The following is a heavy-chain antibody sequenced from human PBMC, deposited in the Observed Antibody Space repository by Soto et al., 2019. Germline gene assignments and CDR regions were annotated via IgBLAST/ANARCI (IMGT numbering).Heavy chain of an antibody. V-gene: IGHV4-61*01. D-gene: IGHD3-3*01. CDR1: SVSFRTGRSS. Sequence: LPLTFAVSSVSFRTGRSSWGWIRQPPGKGLEWIGYVYHTGRTSYNPSLKSRVSISMDTSKNQFSLNLDSVTAADTAVYFCARDFAYFDSWGQGNLVTVSS. CDR3: ARDFAYFDS. CDR2: VYHTGRT. J-gene: IGHJ4*02.